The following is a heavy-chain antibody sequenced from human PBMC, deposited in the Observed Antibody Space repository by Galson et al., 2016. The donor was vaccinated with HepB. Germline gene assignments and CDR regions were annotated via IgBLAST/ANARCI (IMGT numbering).Heavy chain of an antibody. CDR3: ASPQYNEYVY. CDR2: TRNKDSSFVT. CDR1: GFTLSDHF. V-gene: IGHV3-72*01. D-gene: IGHD3-16*01. J-gene: IGHJ4*02. Sequence: SLRLSCAASGFTLSDHFMDWVRQAPGKGLEWVGRTRNKDSSFVTDYAASVKGRFTISRDNPNNSLYLQMKSLKPEDTAMYYCASPQYNEYVYWGQGTLVTVSS.